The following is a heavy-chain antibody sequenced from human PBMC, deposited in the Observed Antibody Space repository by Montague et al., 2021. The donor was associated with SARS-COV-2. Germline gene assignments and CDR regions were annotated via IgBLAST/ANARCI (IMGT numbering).Heavy chain of an antibody. J-gene: IGHJ4*02. D-gene: IGHD6-13*01. CDR1: GGSISSYY. V-gene: IGHV4-59*01. Sequence: SETLSLTCTVSGGSISSYYWSWIRQPPGKGLEWIGYIYYSGSTNYNPSRKSRVTISVDTSKNQFSLKLSSVTAADTAVYYCAREGEGYSSSWWIDYWGQGTLVTVSS. CDR2: IYYSGST. CDR3: AREGEGYSSSWWIDY.